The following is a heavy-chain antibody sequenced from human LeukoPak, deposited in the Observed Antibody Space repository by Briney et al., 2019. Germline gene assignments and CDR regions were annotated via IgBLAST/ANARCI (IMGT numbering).Heavy chain of an antibody. V-gene: IGHV3-53*01. CDR2: IYSDGST. CDR1: GLTVSSNS. Sequence: PGGSLRLSCAASGLTVSSNSMSWVRQAPGKGLEWVLGIYSDGSTYYADSLKGRFTISRDNSKNTVHLQMNTLRAEDTAVYYCARDFSYGISYFDYWGQGTLVTVSS. J-gene: IGHJ4*02. CDR3: ARDFSYGISYFDY. D-gene: IGHD5-18*01.